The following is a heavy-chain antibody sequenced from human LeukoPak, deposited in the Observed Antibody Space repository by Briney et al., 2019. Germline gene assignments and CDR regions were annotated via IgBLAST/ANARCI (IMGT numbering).Heavy chain of an antibody. D-gene: IGHD2/OR15-2a*01. J-gene: IGHJ5*02. CDR3: AKDRVSPGFNGFEP. CDR2: INGRGDNT. Sequence: GGSLRLSCAASGVIISSYAMSWVRQAPGKGLEWVSAINGRGDNTYYADFVKGRFTISRDNSKSTVYLQMNSLRTEDTAVYYCAKDRVSPGFNGFEPWGQGTLVTVSS. CDR1: GVIISSYA. V-gene: IGHV3-23*01.